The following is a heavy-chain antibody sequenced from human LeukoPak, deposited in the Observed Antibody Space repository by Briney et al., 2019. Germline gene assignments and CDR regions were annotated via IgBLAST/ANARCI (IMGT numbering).Heavy chain of an antibody. J-gene: IGHJ4*02. D-gene: IGHD6-13*01. CDR1: GFTFSSYA. V-gene: IGHV3-23*01. CDR3: AKLHGYSSSWYGIYYFDY. Sequence: PGGSLRLSCAASGFTFSSYAMSWVRQAPGKGLEWVSAISGSGGSTYYADSVKGRFTISRDNSKNTLYLQMNSLRAEDTAVYYCAKLHGYSSSWYGIYYFDYWGQGTLVTVSS. CDR2: ISGSGGST.